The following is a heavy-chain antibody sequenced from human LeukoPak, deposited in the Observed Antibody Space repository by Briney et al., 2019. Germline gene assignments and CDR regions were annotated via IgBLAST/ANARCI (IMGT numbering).Heavy chain of an antibody. Sequence: GGSLRLSCAASGFTFSDYYMSWLRQAPGKGLEWVSYISSSSSYTNYADSVKGRFTISRDNAKNSLYLQMNSLRAEDTAVYYCARVRSSSSRWFDPWGQGTLVTVSS. D-gene: IGHD6-13*01. CDR2: ISSSSSYT. J-gene: IGHJ5*02. V-gene: IGHV3-11*06. CDR1: GFTFSDYY. CDR3: ARVRSSSSRWFDP.